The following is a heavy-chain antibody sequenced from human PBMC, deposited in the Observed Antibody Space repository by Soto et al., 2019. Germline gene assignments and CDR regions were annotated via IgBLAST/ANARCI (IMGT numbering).Heavy chain of an antibody. CDR3: ARGDDYGDYRGAFDI. V-gene: IGHV4-31*03. D-gene: IGHD4-17*01. J-gene: IGHJ3*02. Sequence: SETLSLTCTVSGVSIRSGGYNWSWSRQHPGKGLEWIGYIYYSGSTYYNPSLKSRVTISVDTSKNQFSLKLSSVTAADTAVYYCARGDDYGDYRGAFDIWGQGTMVS. CDR1: GVSIRSGGYN. CDR2: IYYSGST.